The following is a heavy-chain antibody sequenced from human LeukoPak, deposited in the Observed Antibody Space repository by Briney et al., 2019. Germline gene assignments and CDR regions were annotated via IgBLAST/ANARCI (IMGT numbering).Heavy chain of an antibody. D-gene: IGHD3-10*01. CDR2: INPNSGGT. CDR1: GYTFTGYY. CDR3: ARDFRGANWFDP. V-gene: IGHV1-2*02. J-gene: IGHJ5*02. Sequence: ASAKVSCKASGYTFTGYYMHWVRQAPGQGLEWMGWINPNSGGTNYAQKFQGRVTMTRDTSISTAYMELSRLRSDDTAVYYCARDFRGANWFDPWGQGTQVTVSS.